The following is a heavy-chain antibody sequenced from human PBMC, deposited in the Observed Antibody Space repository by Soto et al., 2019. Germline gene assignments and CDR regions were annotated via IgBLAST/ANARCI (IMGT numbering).Heavy chain of an antibody. J-gene: IGHJ4*02. CDR1: GGSISSTNW. V-gene: IGHV4-4*02. CDR2: IYHSGST. CDR3: ARCVAAVGPIDY. Sequence: QVQLQESGPGLVKPSGTLSLTCAVSGGSISSTNWWSWVRQPPGKGLEWIGEIYHSGSTNYNPSLRSRVTTSVDKSKNPFSLTLSSVTAADTAVYYCARCVAAVGPIDYWGQGPLVTVSS. D-gene: IGHD6-13*01.